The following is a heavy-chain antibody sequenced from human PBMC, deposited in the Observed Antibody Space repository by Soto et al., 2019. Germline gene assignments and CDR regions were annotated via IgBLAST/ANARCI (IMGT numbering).Heavy chain of an antibody. D-gene: IGHD3-10*01. CDR1: GFTFSSYA. Sequence: GGSLRLSCASSGFTFSSYAMSLVRQAPGKGLEWVSAISGNGGSTYYADSVKGRFTISRDNSKNTLYLQMNSLRAEDTAVYYCAKSNVLLWFGELSFQHWGQGTLVTVSS. J-gene: IGHJ1*01. V-gene: IGHV3-23*01. CDR3: AKSNVLLWFGELSFQH. CDR2: ISGNGGST.